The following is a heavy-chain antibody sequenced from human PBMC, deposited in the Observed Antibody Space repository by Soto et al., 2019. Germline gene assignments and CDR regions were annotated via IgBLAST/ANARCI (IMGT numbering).Heavy chain of an antibody. CDR1: GYSFSDYG. CDR2: ISTYNGNT. Sequence: QVQLVQSGAEVKKPGASLKVSCQASGYSFSDYGIAWVRQAPGQGLAWVGWISTYNGNTSYAQKFQGRVTMTTDTSANTAYMELRSLRSDDTAMYYCARYGYSSGWYLGTGMDVWGQGTPVTVSS. CDR3: ARYGYSSGWYLGTGMDV. J-gene: IGHJ6*02. D-gene: IGHD6-19*01. V-gene: IGHV1-18*04.